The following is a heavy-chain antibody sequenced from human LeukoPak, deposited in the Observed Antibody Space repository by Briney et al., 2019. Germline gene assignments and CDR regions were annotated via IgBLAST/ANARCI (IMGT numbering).Heavy chain of an antibody. CDR2: IWSDASDK. J-gene: IGHJ4*02. CDR1: GFTFSHYV. D-gene: IGHD4-11*01. Sequence: GGSLRLSCSASGFTFSHYVMHWVRQAPGTGLEWVAVIWSDASDKYYANSVKGRFTISRDNFKNSLYLQMNSLRADDTAVYYCAKDAQRGFDYSNSLDYWGQGTRVTVSS. V-gene: IGHV3-33*06. CDR3: AKDAQRGFDYSNSLDY.